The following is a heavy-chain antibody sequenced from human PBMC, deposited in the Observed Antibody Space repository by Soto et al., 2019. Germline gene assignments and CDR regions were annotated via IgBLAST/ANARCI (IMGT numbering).Heavy chain of an antibody. CDR2: IYWNDDP. CDR3: AKRPPEYGLDV. J-gene: IGHJ6*02. CDR1: GFSLTTRGMG. V-gene: IGHV2-5*01. Sequence: SGPTLVNPTETLTLTCTFSGFSLTTRGMGVAWIRQPPGRALEWLALIYWNDDPRYSPSLKNRLTITKDTTKNQVVLTMTNMEHVDTATYYCAKRPPEYGLDVWGQGTMATVSS.